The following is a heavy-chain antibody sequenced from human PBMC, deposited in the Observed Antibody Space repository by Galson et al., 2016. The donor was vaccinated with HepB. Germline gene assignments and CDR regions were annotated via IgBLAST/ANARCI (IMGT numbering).Heavy chain of an antibody. V-gene: IGHV4-34*01. D-gene: IGHD2-21*01. CDR2: INYTGST. CDR3: ARVVVAATKWFDP. Sequence: SETLSLTCGVYGGSFNAYYWSWIRQPPGKGLAWIGEINYTGSTKYNPSLKSRVTISVDTSKNQFSLKLTSLTAADTAMYFCARVVVAATKWFDPWGPGNLVIVSS. J-gene: IGHJ5*02. CDR1: GGSFNAYY.